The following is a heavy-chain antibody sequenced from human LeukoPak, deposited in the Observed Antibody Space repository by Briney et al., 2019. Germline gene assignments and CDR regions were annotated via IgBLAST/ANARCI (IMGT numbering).Heavy chain of an antibody. CDR2: LTASGETT. J-gene: IGHJ3*01. CDR3: AKGKINHEYAFDV. CDR1: GFTFSSYA. V-gene: IGHV3-23*01. Sequence: GGSLRLSCAASGFTFSSYAMSWVRQAPGKGLEWVSALTASGETTYYADSVKGRFTISRDNSKNTLFLQMNSLRAEDTAVYYCAKGKINHEYAFDVWGQGTRVTVPS.